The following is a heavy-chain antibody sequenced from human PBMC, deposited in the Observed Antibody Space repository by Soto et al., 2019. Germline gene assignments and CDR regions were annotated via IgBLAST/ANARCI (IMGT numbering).Heavy chain of an antibody. V-gene: IGHV3-21*01. CDR1: GFTFSSYS. Sequence: EVQLVESGGGLVKPGGSLRLSCAASGFTFSSYSMNWVRQAPGKGLEWVSSISSSSSYIYYADSVKGRFLISRDNAKKSLTLQMNTLRYEDTAVYYFARDRGGDLNAFDIWGQGTMVTVSS. J-gene: IGHJ3*02. CDR2: ISSSSSYI. CDR3: ARDRGGDLNAFDI. D-gene: IGHD3-10*01.